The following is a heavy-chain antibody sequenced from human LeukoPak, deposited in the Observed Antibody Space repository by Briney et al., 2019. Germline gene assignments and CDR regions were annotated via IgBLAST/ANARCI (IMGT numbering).Heavy chain of an antibody. CDR1: GFTFSSYG. J-gene: IGHJ4*02. D-gene: IGHD2-2*02. Sequence: GGSLRLSCAASGFTFSSYGMHWVRQAPGKGLEWVAVISYDGSNKYYADSVKGRFTISRDNSKNTLNLQMNSLRAEDTAVYYCAKGEYLPDYWGQGTLVTVSS. V-gene: IGHV3-30*18. CDR2: ISYDGSNK. CDR3: AKGEYLPDY.